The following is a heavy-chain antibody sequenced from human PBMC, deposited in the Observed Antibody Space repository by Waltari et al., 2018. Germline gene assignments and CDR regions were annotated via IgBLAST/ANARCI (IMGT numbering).Heavy chain of an antibody. CDR2: IKTDGTEK. Sequence: EEQLVESGGGLVQPGGSLRLSCEASAFSFSSYWMSWVRQAPGKGLQWLGNIKTDGTEKYYVDSVKGRFTISRDNSKNTLYLQMNSLRAEDTAMYFCAKDSAWGGDDSWGQGTLVTVSS. J-gene: IGHJ5*01. V-gene: IGHV3-7*03. CDR3: AKDSAWGGDDS. CDR1: AFSFSSYW. D-gene: IGHD4-17*01.